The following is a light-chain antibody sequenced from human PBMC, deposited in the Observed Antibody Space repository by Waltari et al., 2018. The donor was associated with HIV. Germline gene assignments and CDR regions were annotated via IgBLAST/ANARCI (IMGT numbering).Light chain of an antibody. CDR3: QQYNSYWVT. CDR2: KAS. Sequence: DIQMTQSPSTLSASVGDRVTITCRASQSISSWLAWYQQKPGKAPKLLIYKASSLERGVPSRFSGSGSGTEFTLTISSLQPDDFATYYCQQYNSYWVTFGQGTKLEIK. CDR1: QSISSW. J-gene: IGKJ2*01. V-gene: IGKV1-5*03.